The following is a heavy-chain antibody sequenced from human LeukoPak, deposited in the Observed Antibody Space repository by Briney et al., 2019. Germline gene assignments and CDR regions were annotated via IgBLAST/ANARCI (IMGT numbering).Heavy chain of an antibody. CDR2: IYTSEST. D-gene: IGHD3-16*01. CDR1: GGSISSYY. Sequence: PSETLSLTCTVSGGSISSYYWSWIRQPAGKGLEWIGRIYTSESTNYNPSLKSRVTISVDTPKNQFSLKLSSVTAADTAVYYCARDLGGPETPNLTLGILAFDIWGQGTMVTVSS. CDR3: ARDLGGPETPNLTLGILAFDI. J-gene: IGHJ3*02. V-gene: IGHV4-4*07.